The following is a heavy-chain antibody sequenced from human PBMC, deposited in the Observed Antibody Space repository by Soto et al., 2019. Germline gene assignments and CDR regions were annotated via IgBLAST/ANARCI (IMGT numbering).Heavy chain of an antibody. CDR1: GGTFSSYA. Sequence: SVKVSCKASGGTFSSYAISWVRQAPGQGLEWMGGIIPIFGTANYAQKFQGRVTITADESTSTAYMELSSLRSEDTAVYYCARLVVVPAAMPTSLGYYGMDVWGQGTTVTVSS. V-gene: IGHV1-69*13. CDR3: ARLVVVPAAMPTSLGYYGMDV. J-gene: IGHJ6*02. CDR2: IIPIFGTA. D-gene: IGHD2-2*01.